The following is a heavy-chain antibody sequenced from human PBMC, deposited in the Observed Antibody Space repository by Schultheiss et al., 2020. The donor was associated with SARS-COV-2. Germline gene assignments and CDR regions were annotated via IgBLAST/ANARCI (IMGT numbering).Heavy chain of an antibody. V-gene: IGHV3-74*01. J-gene: IGHJ5*02. D-gene: IGHD6-13*01. CDR2: INSDGSST. CDR3: ARARAEQHLPFSWGPIPHPSNWFDP. Sequence: GGSLRLSCAASGFTFSSYWMHWVRQAPGKGLVWVSRINSDGSSTSYADSVKGRFTISRDNAKNTLYLQMNNLRVEDTAMYYCARARAEQHLPFSWGPIPHPSNWFDPWGQGTLVTVSS. CDR1: GFTFSSYW.